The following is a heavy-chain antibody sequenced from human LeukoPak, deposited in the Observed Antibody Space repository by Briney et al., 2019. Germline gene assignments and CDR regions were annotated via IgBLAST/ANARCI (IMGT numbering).Heavy chain of an antibody. D-gene: IGHD6-13*01. CDR3: ARVAATIYWYYGMDV. CDR2: ISAYNGNT. J-gene: IGHJ6*02. CDR1: GYIFTGYY. Sequence: RASVKVSCKASGYIFTGYYMHWVRQAPGQGLEWMGWISAYNGNTNYAQKVQGRVTMTTDTSTSTGYMELRSLRSDDTAVYYCARVAATIYWYYGMDVWGQGTTVTVPS. V-gene: IGHV1-18*04.